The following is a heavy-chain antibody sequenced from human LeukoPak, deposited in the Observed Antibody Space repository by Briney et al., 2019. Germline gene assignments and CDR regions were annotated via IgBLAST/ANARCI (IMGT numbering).Heavy chain of an antibody. CDR2: INPSGGST. V-gene: IGHV1-46*01. CDR1: GYTFTSYY. D-gene: IGHD3-22*01. J-gene: IGHJ4*02. CDR3: ARELEDWLLRNPQGLRASYYFDY. Sequence: ASVKVSCKASGYTFTSYYMHWVRQAPGQGLEWMGIINPSGGSTSYAQKFQGRVTMTRDTSTSTVYMELSSLRSEDTAVYYCARELEDWLLRNPQGLRASYYFDYWGQGTLVTVSS.